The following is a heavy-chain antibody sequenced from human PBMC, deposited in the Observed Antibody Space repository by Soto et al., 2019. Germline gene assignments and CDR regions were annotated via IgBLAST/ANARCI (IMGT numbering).Heavy chain of an antibody. CDR3: ARTLGPQVTGYVDSDYRWTIDQ. D-gene: IGHD4-4*01. V-gene: IGHV4-59*08. CDR2: ISYSGTT. Sequence: SETLSLTCTVSDGSISSYYWSWIRQPPGKGLECIGYISYSGTTKYNPSLKNRVTILRDTSKNQFFLRLTSVTAADTGVYFCARTLGPQVTGYVDSDYRWTIDQWGQGTLVTVSS. J-gene: IGHJ4*02. CDR1: DGSISSYY.